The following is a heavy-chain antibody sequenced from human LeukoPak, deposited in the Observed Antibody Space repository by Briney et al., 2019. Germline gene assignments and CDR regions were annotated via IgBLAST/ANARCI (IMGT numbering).Heavy chain of an antibody. CDR2: IIPIFGTA. CDR3: ARDAVAAAGTPFDY. Sequence: SVKVSCKASGGTFSSYAISWVRQAPGQGLEWMGGIIPIFGTANYAQKFQGRVTITADESTSTAYMELSSLRSEDTAVYYCARDAVAAAGTPFDYWGQGTLVTVSS. CDR1: GGTFSSYA. J-gene: IGHJ4*02. V-gene: IGHV1-69*13. D-gene: IGHD6-13*01.